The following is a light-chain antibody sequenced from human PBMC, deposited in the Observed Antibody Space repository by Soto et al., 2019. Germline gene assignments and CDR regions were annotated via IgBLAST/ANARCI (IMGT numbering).Light chain of an antibody. V-gene: IGLV2-11*01. CDR2: DVS. J-gene: IGLJ1*01. CDR3: CSYAGSYTYV. Sequence: QSALTQPRSVSGSPGQSVTISCTGTSSDVGGYNYVSWYQQHPGKAPKLMIYDVSERPSGVPDRFSGSKSGNTASLTISGLQAEDEADYYCCSYAGSYTYVFATGTKLT. CDR1: SSDVGGYNY.